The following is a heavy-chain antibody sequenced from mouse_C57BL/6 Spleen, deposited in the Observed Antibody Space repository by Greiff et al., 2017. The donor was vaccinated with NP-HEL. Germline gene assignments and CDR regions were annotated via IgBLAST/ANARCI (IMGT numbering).Heavy chain of an antibody. CDR2: INPNNGGT. D-gene: IGHD2-2*01. CDR1: GYTFTDYY. J-gene: IGHJ3*01. V-gene: IGHV1-26*01. CDR3: ARRRSFYYGYDRGFAY. Sequence: EVQLQQSGPELVKPGASVKISCKASGYTFTDYYMNWVKQSHGKSLEWIGDINPNNGGTSYNQKFKGKATLTVDKSSSTAYMELRSLTTEDSAVYYCARRRSFYYGYDRGFAYWGQGTLVTVSA.